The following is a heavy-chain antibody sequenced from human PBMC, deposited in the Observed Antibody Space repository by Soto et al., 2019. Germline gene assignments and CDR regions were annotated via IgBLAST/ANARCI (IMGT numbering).Heavy chain of an antibody. CDR3: ARGIVVVTASKYYYYYGMDV. Sequence: SETLSLTCTVSGGSISSGGYYWSWIRQHPGKGLEWIGYIYYSGSTYYNPSLKSRVTISVDTSKNQFSLKLSSVTAADTAVYYCARGIVVVTASKYYYYYGMDVWGQGTTVTVSS. J-gene: IGHJ6*02. V-gene: IGHV4-31*03. D-gene: IGHD2-21*02. CDR2: IYYSGST. CDR1: GGSISSGGYY.